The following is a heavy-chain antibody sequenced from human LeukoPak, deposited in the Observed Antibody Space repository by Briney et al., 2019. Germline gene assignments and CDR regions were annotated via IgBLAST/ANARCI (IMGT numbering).Heavy chain of an antibody. J-gene: IGHJ4*02. D-gene: IGHD6-19*01. CDR2: ISYDGNNK. V-gene: IGHV3-30*09. CDR3: VRDREWLTHFAY. CDR1: GFTFGSYT. Sequence: PGRSLRLSCAASGFTFGSYTMHWVRQAPCKGLEWVAVISYDGNNKYYADSVKGRFVISRDNSKNTLSLQMNSLRPEDTAIYFCVRDREWLTHFAYWGQGTVVTVYS.